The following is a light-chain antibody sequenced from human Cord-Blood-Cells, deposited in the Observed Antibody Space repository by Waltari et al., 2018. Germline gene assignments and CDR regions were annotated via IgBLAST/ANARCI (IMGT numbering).Light chain of an antibody. J-gene: IGLJ2*01. Sequence: QSALTHPRSVSGSPGQSVTLSCTGTSSVVGGYNYVSWNQQHPGQAPKLMISGVSTRPSGVPDRFSGSKSGNTASLTISGLQAEDEADYYCCSYAGSFVVFGGGTKLTVL. CDR3: CSYAGSFVV. CDR2: GVS. V-gene: IGLV2-11*01. CDR1: SSVVGGYNY.